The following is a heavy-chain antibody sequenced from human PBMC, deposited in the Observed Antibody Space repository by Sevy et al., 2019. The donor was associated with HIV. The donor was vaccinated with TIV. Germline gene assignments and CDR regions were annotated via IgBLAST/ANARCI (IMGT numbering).Heavy chain of an antibody. J-gene: IGHJ4*02. CDR1: GFTFSKYS. D-gene: IGHD2-8*01. Sequence: GGSLRLSCAASGFTFSKYSMSWIRQTPGKGLEWVSTFSFGCGKINYADSVKGRFTISRDDSRNTFYLQMISLRAEDTAIYYCAREGCTKPHDYWGQGTVVTVSS. V-gene: IGHV3-23*01. CDR3: AREGCTKPHDY. CDR2: FSFGCGKI.